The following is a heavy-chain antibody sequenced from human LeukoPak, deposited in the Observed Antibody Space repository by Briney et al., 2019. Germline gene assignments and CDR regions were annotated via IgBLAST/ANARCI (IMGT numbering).Heavy chain of an antibody. CDR2: ISSSSSYI. J-gene: IGHJ4*02. CDR1: GFTFSSYS. Sequence: GGSLRLSCAASGFTFSSYSMNWVRQAPGKGLEWVSSISSSSSYIYYADSVKGRFTTSRDNAKNSLYLQMNSLRAEDTAVYYCAREAVVAATPFDYWGQGTLVTVSS. D-gene: IGHD2-15*01. V-gene: IGHV3-21*01. CDR3: AREAVVAATPFDY.